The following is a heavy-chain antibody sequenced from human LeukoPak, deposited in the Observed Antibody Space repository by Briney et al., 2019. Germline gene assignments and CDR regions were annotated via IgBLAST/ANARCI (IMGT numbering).Heavy chain of an antibody. CDR1: GFTFSSYA. D-gene: IGHD2-8*02. Sequence: PGGSLRLSCAASGFTFSSYAMHWVRQAPGKGLEWVAVISYDGSDKYYADSVKGRFTISRDNAKNSLYLQMNSLRAEDTAVYYCAKGGGGDWWFDYWGQGALVTVSS. V-gene: IGHV3-30-3*01. CDR3: AKGGGGDWWFDY. J-gene: IGHJ4*02. CDR2: ISYDGSDK.